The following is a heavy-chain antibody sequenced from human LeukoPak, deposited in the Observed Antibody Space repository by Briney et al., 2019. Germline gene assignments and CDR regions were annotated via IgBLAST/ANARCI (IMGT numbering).Heavy chain of an antibody. V-gene: IGHV4-4*09. CDR3: ARDKRSFYYYYYMDV. J-gene: IGHJ6*03. CDR1: GGSISSYY. Sequence: SETLSLTCTVSGGSISSYYWSWIRQPPGKGLEWIGYIYTSGSTNYNPSLKSRVTISVDTSKNQFSLKLSSVTAADTAVYYCARDKRSFYYYYYMDVWGKGTTVTVSS. CDR2: IYTSGST. D-gene: IGHD3-10*01.